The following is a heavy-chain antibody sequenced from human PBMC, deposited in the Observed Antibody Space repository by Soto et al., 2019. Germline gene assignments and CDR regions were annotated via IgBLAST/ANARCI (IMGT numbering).Heavy chain of an antibody. D-gene: IGHD5-12*01. CDR2: ISYDGSNK. CDR1: GFTFSSYA. V-gene: IGHV3-30-3*01. Sequence: QVQLVESGGGVVQPGRSLRLSCAASGFTFSSYAMHWVRQAPGKGLEWVAVISYDGSNKYYADSVKGRFTISSDNSKNTLYLQMNSLRAEDTAVYYCARDLEMATKSPGDYWGQGTLVTVSS. J-gene: IGHJ4*02. CDR3: ARDLEMATKSPGDY.